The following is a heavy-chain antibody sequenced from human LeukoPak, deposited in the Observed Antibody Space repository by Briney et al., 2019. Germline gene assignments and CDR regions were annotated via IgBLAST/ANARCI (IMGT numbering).Heavy chain of an antibody. D-gene: IGHD3-16*02. CDR1: GGSISSGSYY. CDR3: ARGGVMVYYFDY. J-gene: IGHJ4*02. V-gene: IGHV4-61*02. CDR2: IYTSGST. Sequence: SETLSLTCTVSGGSISSGSYYWSWIRQPAGKGLEWIGRIYTSGSTNYNPSLKSRVTISVDTSKNQFSLKLSSVTAADTAVYYCARGGVMVYYFDYWGQGTLVTVSS.